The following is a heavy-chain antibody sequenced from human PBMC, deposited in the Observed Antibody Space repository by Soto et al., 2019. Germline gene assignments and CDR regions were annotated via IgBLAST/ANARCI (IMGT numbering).Heavy chain of an antibody. J-gene: IGHJ4*02. D-gene: IGHD3-22*01. CDR3: ARAGSYYYDSSGYFY. V-gene: IGHV1-8*01. CDR1: GYTFTSYD. CDR2: MNPNSGNT. Sequence: ASVKVSCKASGYTFTSYDINWVRQATGQGLEWMGWMNPNSGNTGYAQKFQGWVTMTRDTSISTAYMELSRLRSDDTAVYYCARAGSYYYDSSGYFYWGQGTLVTVSS.